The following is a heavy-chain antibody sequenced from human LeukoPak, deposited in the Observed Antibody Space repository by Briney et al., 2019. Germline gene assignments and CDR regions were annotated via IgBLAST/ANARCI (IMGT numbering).Heavy chain of an antibody. Sequence: RGSLRLSCAASGFTLSNHWMTWVRQAPGKGLEWVANIQKDGSEQFYVASVKGRFTISRDNAKNSLYLQMNSLRPEDTAVYYCARVAPTFCSSTSCYWDYWGQGTLVTVSS. CDR2: IQKDGSEQ. CDR1: GFTLSNHW. D-gene: IGHD2-2*01. J-gene: IGHJ4*02. CDR3: ARVAPTFCSSTSCYWDY. V-gene: IGHV3-7*04.